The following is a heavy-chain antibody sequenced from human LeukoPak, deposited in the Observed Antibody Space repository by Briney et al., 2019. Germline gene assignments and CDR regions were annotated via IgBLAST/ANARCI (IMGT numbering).Heavy chain of an antibody. J-gene: IGHJ4*02. CDR2: IYSGVTT. D-gene: IGHD3-10*01. CDR1: GFTVSSNY. Sequence: GGSLRLSCAASGFTVSSNYMSWVRQAPGKGLEWVSFIYSGVTTYYADSVKGRFTISRDNSKNTLYLQMNSLRAEDTAVYYCATRAGSYGYYFDYWGQGTLVTVSS. CDR3: ATRAGSYGYYFDY. V-gene: IGHV3-53*01.